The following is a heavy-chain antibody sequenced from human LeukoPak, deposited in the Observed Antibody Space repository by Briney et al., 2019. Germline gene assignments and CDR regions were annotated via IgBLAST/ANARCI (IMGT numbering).Heavy chain of an antibody. CDR3: ARVPRTGWFDP. Sequence: ASVKVSCKASGYIFTGYYMHWVRQAPGQGLEWMGWISAYNGNTNYAQKLQGRVTMTTDTSTSTAYMELRSLRSDDTAVYYCARVPRTGWFDPWGQGTLVTVSS. CDR2: ISAYNGNT. D-gene: IGHD4-17*01. V-gene: IGHV1-18*04. CDR1: GYIFTGYY. J-gene: IGHJ5*02.